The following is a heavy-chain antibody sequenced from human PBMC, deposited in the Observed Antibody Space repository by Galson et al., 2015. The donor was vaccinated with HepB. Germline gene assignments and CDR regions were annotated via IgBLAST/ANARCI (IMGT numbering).Heavy chain of an antibody. J-gene: IGHJ4*02. Sequence: SLRLSCAASGFTFSSYAMHWVRQAPGKGLEWVAVISYDGSNKYYADSVKGRFTISRDNSKNTLYLQMNSLRAEDTAVYYCARGDWFDYWGQGTLVTVSS. D-gene: IGHD2-21*01. CDR3: ARGDWFDY. V-gene: IGHV3-30*04. CDR2: ISYDGSNK. CDR1: GFTFSSYA.